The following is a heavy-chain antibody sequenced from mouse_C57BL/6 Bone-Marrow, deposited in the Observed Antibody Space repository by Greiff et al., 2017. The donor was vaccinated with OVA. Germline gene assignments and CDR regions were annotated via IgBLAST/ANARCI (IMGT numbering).Heavy chain of an antibody. Sequence: QVQLQQPGAELVKPGASVKMSCKASGYTFTSYWITWVKQRPGQGLEWIGDIYPGSGSTNYNEKFKSKATLTADKSSSTAYMQLSSLTSEDSAVYYCARAWDLPQFAYWGQGTLVTVSA. CDR1: GYTFTSYW. J-gene: IGHJ3*01. V-gene: IGHV1-55*01. D-gene: IGHD4-1*01. CDR3: ARAWDLPQFAY. CDR2: IYPGSGST.